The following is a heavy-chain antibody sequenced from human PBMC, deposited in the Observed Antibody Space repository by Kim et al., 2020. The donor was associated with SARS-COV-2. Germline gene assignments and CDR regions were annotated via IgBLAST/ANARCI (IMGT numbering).Heavy chain of an antibody. CDR2: IYYSGST. D-gene: IGHD3-3*01. J-gene: IGHJ4*02. Sequence: SETLSLTCTVSGGSISSGDYYWSWIRQPPGKGLEWIGYIYYSGSTYYNPSLKSRVTISVDTSKNQFSLKLSSVTAADTAVYYCARVNGNYDFWSGYYGVDYWGQGTLVTVSS. CDR1: GGSISSGDYY. V-gene: IGHV4-30-4*01. CDR3: ARVNGNYDFWSGYYGVDY.